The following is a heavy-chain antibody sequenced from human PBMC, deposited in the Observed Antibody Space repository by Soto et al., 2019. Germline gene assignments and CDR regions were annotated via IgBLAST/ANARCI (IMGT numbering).Heavy chain of an antibody. CDR1: GGSISSYY. J-gene: IGHJ1*01. Sequence: PSETLSLTFTVSGGSISSYYWSWIRQPPGKGLEWIGYIYYSGSTNYNPSLKSRVTISVDTSKNQFSLKLSSVTAADTAVYYCARGYGDYKSPFQHWGQGTLVTVSS. D-gene: IGHD4-17*01. CDR2: IYYSGST. CDR3: ARGYGDYKSPFQH. V-gene: IGHV4-59*01.